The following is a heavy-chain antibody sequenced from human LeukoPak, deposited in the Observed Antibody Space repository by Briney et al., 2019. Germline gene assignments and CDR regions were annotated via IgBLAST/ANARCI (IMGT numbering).Heavy chain of an antibody. CDR3: ARVREDCSSTSCYSVWFDP. CDR1: GGSISSSSYY. J-gene: IGHJ5*02. CDR2: IYYSGST. V-gene: IGHV4-39*07. D-gene: IGHD2-2*01. Sequence: SETLSLTCTVSGGSISSSSYYWGWIRQPPGKGLEWIGSIYYSGSTYYNPSLKSRVTISVDTSKNQFSLKLSSVTAADTAVYYCARVREDCSSTSCYSVWFDPWGQGTLVTVSS.